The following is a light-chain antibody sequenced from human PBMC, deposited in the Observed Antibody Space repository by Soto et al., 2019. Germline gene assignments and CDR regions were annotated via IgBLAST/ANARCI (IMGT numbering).Light chain of an antibody. Sequence: QSALTQPPSASGSPGQSVTISCTGTSNDVGGYNYVSWYQQHPGKAPKIMISEVSKRPSGVPDRFSGSKSGNTASLTVSGRQAEDEADYYCSSYAGSNNWVFGGGTKVTVL. CDR1: SNDVGGYNY. CDR2: EVS. J-gene: IGLJ3*02. CDR3: SSYAGSNNWV. V-gene: IGLV2-8*01.